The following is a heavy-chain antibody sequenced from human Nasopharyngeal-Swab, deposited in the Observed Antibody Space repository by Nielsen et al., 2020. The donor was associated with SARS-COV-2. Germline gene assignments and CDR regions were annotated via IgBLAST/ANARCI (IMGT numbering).Heavy chain of an antibody. Sequence: SETLSLTCSVSGGPITLGGRCWSRNRQRPGRGLEWIGYIYHSGNAHYNPSLRSRVNISVDTSKNQFSLRLASVTAADTATYYCALYGPGSYSDWFDPWGQGTPVTVSS. D-gene: IGHD3-10*01. CDR1: GGPITLGGRC. CDR3: ALYGPGSYSDWFDP. CDR2: IYHSGNA. V-gene: IGHV4-30-4*01. J-gene: IGHJ5*02.